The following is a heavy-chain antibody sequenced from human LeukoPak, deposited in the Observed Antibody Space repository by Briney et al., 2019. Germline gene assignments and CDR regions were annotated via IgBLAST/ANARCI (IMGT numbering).Heavy chain of an antibody. D-gene: IGHD2-2*01. J-gene: IGHJ6*02. CDR1: GFTFSSYG. Sequence: PGGSLRLSCAASGFTFSSYGMHWVRQAPGKGLEWVAVIWYDGSNKYYADSVKGRFTISRDNSKNTLYLQMNSLRAEDTAVYYCARVLIPAAYYYYGMDVWGQGTTVTVSS. V-gene: IGHV3-33*01. CDR2: IWYDGSNK. CDR3: ARVLIPAAYYYYGMDV.